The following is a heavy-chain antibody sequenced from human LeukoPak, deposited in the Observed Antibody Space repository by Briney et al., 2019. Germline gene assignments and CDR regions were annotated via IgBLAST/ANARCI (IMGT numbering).Heavy chain of an antibody. D-gene: IGHD2-15*01. Sequence: SETLSLTCTVSGGSISSGGYYWSWIRQHPGKGLEWIGYIYYSGSTYYNPSLKSRVTISVDTSKNQFSLKLSSVTAADTAVYYCAREGMVGPFDYWGQGTLVTVSS. CDR1: GGSISSGGYY. CDR3: AREGMVGPFDY. V-gene: IGHV4-31*03. J-gene: IGHJ4*02. CDR2: IYYSGST.